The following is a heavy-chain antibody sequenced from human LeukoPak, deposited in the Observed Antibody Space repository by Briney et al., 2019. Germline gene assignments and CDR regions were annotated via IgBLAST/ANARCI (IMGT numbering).Heavy chain of an antibody. J-gene: IGHJ5*02. CDR2: ISYDGSNK. D-gene: IGHD2-2*02. CDR1: GFTFSSYA. Sequence: GRSLRLSCAASGFTFSSYAMHWVRQAPGKGLEWVAVISYDGSNKYYADSVKGRFTISRDNSKNTLYLQMNSLRAEDTAVYYCARAEIGYCSSTNCYMSWFDPWGQGTLVTVSS. CDR3: ARAEIGYCSSTNCYMSWFDP. V-gene: IGHV3-30-3*01.